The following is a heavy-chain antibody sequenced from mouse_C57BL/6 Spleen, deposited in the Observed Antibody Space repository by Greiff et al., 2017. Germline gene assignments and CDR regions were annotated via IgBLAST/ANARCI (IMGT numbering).Heavy chain of an antibody. J-gene: IGHJ2*01. V-gene: IGHV14-1*01. D-gene: IGHD1-1*01. CDR1: GFNIKDYY. Sequence: DVKLVESGAELVRPGASVKLSCTASGFNIKDYYMHWVKQRPEQGLEWIGRIDPVDGDTEYAPKFQGKATMTAETSSNTAYLQLSSLTSEDTAVYYRTMYYGSSYEGYWGQGTTLTVSS. CDR3: TMYYGSSYEGY. CDR2: IDPVDGDT.